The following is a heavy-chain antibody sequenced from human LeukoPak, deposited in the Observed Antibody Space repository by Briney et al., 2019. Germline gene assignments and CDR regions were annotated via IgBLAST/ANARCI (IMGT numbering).Heavy chain of an antibody. CDR3: ARLGPRVTQIDY. V-gene: IGHV4-39*01. J-gene: IGHJ4*02. CDR2: IYHSGST. CDR1: GGSISSSSYY. Sequence: PSETLSLTCTVSGGSISSSSYYWGWIRQPPGKGLEWIGSIYHSGSTYYNPSLKSRVTISVDTSKNQFSLKLSSVTAADTAVYYCARLGPRVTQIDYWGQGTLVTVSS. D-gene: IGHD4-17*01.